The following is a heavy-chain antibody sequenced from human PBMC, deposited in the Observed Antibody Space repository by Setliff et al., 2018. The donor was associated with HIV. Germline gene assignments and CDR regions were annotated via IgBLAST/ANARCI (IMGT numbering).Heavy chain of an antibody. V-gene: IGHV4-34*01. D-gene: IGHD3-10*01. CDR2: INQSGNT. CDR1: GGSLSGYY. Sequence: SSETLSLTCAVYGGSLSGYYWSWVRQSPGRGLEWIGEINQSGNTNLNPSLKSRLIISVDTSKSQFSLKLTSVTAADTALYYCAREGGQGYSGSGSFYHRNFDLWGRGTLVTVSS. J-gene: IGHJ2*01. CDR3: AREGGQGYSGSGSFYHRNFDL.